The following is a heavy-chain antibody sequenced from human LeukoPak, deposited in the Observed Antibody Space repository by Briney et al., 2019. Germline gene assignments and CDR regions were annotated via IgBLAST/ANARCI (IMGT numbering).Heavy chain of an antibody. CDR3: ARSRTFDY. CDR1: GVTLSIGC. D-gene: IGHD2-8*01. V-gene: IGHV3-74*01. Sequence: PGGSLRLSCAAPGVTLSIGCVYCVRQAPGKGLVWVSRINSDGSSTSYADSVKGRFTISRDNAKNTVYLQMNGLRAEDTAVYYCARSRTFDYWGQGTLVTVSS. J-gene: IGHJ4*02. CDR2: INSDGSST.